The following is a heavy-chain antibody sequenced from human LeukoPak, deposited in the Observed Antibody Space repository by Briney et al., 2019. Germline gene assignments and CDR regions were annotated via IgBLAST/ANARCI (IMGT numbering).Heavy chain of an antibody. CDR2: TYSGGGT. V-gene: IGHV3-66*01. CDR3: ARDRKGWYFDL. Sequence: PGGSLRLSCAASGFTVSSNYMNWVRQAPGKGLEWVSVTYSGGGTHYAESVKGRFTVSRENSKNTLYLQMKSLRAEDTAVYYCARDRKGWYFDLWGRGTLVTVSS. J-gene: IGHJ2*01. CDR1: GFTVSSNY.